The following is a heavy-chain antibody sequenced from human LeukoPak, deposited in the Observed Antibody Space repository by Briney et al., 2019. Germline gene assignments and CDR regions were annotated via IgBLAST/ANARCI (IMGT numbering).Heavy chain of an antibody. D-gene: IGHD3-22*01. Sequence: GGSPRLSCAASGFTFSSYWMSWVRQAPGKGLEWVANIKQDGSEKYYVDSVKGRFTISRDNAKNSLYLQMNSLRAEDTAVYYCARAGRNRGYYYDSSGYYLPSYFDYWGQGTLVTVSS. CDR3: ARAGRNRGYYYDSSGYYLPSYFDY. CDR2: IKQDGSEK. CDR1: GFTFSSYW. J-gene: IGHJ4*02. V-gene: IGHV3-7*01.